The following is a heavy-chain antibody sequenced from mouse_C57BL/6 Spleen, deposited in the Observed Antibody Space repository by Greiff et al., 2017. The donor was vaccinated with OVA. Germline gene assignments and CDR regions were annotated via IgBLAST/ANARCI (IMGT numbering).Heavy chain of an antibody. J-gene: IGHJ4*01. CDR1: GFTFNTYA. Sequence: EVMLVESGGGLVQPKGSLKLSCAASGFTFNTYAMHWVRQAPGKGLEWVARIRSKSSNYATYYADAVKDRFTSSRDDSQSMLYLQMNNLKTDDTAMYYCVRDRDSSGRYSMDDWGQGTSVTVSS. D-gene: IGHD3-2*02. V-gene: IGHV10-3*01. CDR3: VRDRDSSGRYSMDD. CDR2: IRSKSSNYAT.